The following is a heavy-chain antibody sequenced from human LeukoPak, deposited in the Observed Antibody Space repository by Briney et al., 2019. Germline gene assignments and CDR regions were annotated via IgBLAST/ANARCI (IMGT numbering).Heavy chain of an antibody. V-gene: IGHV4-38-2*02. CDR3: ARLVRRSGYGWFDP. J-gene: IGHJ5*02. Sequence: PSETLSLTCTVSGYFIRSGFYWGWIRQPPRRGLEWIGEIKHSGSTNYNPSLKSRVTISVDTSKNQFSLKLSSVTAADTAVYYCARLVRRSGYGWFDPWGQGTLVTVSS. D-gene: IGHD3-3*01. CDR1: GYFIRSGFY. CDR2: IKHSGST.